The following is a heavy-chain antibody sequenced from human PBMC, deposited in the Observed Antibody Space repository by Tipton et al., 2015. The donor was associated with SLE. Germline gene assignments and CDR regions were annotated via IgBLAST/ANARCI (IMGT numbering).Heavy chain of an antibody. CDR3: ARGLEYSSSHGDY. CDR1: GYTFTGYY. Sequence: QLVQSGAEVKKPGASVKVSCKASGYTFTGYYMHWARQAPGQGLEWMGRINPNSGGTNYAQKFQGRVTMTRDTSISTAYMELSRLRSDDTAVYYCARGLEYSSSHGDYWGQGTLVTVSS. J-gene: IGHJ4*02. D-gene: IGHD6-6*01. V-gene: IGHV1-2*06. CDR2: INPNSGGT.